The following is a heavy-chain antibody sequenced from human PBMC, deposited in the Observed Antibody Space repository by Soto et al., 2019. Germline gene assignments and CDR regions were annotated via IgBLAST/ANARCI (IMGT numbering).Heavy chain of an antibody. CDR3: ARTIFGVVTPCDY. J-gene: IGHJ4*02. CDR1: GFTFSSYA. Sequence: GGSLRLSCAASGFTFSSYAMHWVRQAPGKGLEWVAVISYDGSNKYYADSVKGRFTISRDNSKNTLYLQMNILRAEDTAVYYCARTIFGVVTPCDYWGQGTLVTVSS. V-gene: IGHV3-30-3*01. D-gene: IGHD3-3*01. CDR2: ISYDGSNK.